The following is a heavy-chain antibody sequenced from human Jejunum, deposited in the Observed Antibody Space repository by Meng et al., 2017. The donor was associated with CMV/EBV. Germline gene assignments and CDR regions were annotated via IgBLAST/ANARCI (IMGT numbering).Heavy chain of an antibody. J-gene: IGHJ6*02. CDR3: ARDAGYSTSVGYSYYNGMDV. Sequence: SSSDLQWVRQAPGKGLEWVSVIGTAGDTYYAGSVKGRFTISRENAKNSLYLQMNSLTAGDTAVYYCARDAGYSTSVGYSYYNGMDVWGQGTTVTVSS. CDR1: SSSD. CDR2: IGTAGDT. D-gene: IGHD6-13*01. V-gene: IGHV3-13*01.